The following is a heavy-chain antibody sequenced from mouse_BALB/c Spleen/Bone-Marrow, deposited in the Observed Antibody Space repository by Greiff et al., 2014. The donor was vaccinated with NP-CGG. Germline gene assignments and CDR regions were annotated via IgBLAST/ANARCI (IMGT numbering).Heavy chain of an antibody. J-gene: IGHJ3*01. D-gene: IGHD2-4*01. CDR2: ISGDGRYT. Sequence: DVQLVESGGGLVKSGGSLKLSCAASGFSLSNYGMSWVRQTPEKRLEWVATISGDGRYTFYSDSVKGRFTISRDNAKNNLYLQLSSLRSEDTALYYCARHAYYDQTEVSFVYWGQGTLVTVSA. V-gene: IGHV5-9-2*01. CDR3: ARHAYYDQTEVSFVY. CDR1: GFSLSNYG.